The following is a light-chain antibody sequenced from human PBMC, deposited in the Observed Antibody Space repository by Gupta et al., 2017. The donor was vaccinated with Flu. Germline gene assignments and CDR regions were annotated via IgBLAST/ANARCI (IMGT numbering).Light chain of an antibody. CDR3: SSDTSISSFVV. J-gene: IGLJ2*01. Sequence: ITISCTGSSCNVGGYTIVCWYQLHATAPPILMIFEVSSRSSVVAHRFSGSKCGSAASVTSARLHADEAADYYSSSDTSISSFVVFGGGTKLTVL. V-gene: IGLV2-14*01. CDR2: EVS. CDR1: SCNVGGYTI.